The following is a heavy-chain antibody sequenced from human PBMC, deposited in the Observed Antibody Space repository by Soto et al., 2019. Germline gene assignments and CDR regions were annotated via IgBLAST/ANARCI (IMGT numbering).Heavy chain of an antibody. CDR1: GSSFAIYW. J-gene: IGHJ6*02. Sequence: PGESLKISCKGPGSSFAIYWIGWVRQMPGKGLEWMGIIYPGDSDTRYSPSFQGQVTISADNSISTAYLQWSSLKAPDTAMYYCARHGPRVYYDTSYYYYYGMDVWGQGTTVTVSS. CDR2: IYPGDSDT. D-gene: IGHD3-22*01. V-gene: IGHV5-51*01. CDR3: ARHGPRVYYDTSYYYYYGMDV.